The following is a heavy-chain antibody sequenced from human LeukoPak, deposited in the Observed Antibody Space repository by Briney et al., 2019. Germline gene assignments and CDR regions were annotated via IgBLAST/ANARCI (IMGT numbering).Heavy chain of an antibody. D-gene: IGHD3-16*01. J-gene: IGHJ4*02. CDR2: ISTSGSTI. V-gene: IGHV3-48*03. CDR1: GFTFSGFE. CDR3: AIYAGEPGDY. Sequence: GGSLRLSCAASGFTSGFTFSGFEMNWVRQATGKGLEWLSYISTSGSTIYYADSEKGRFTISRDNAKNSLFLQMNSLRAEDTAIYYCAIYAGEPGDYWGQGTLVTVSS.